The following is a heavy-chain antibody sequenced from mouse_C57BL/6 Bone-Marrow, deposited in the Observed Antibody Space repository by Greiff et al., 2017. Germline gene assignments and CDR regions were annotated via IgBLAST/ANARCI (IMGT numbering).Heavy chain of an antibody. J-gene: IGHJ3*01. Sequence: LQQSGPELVKPGASVKISCKASGYAFSSSWMNWVKQRPGKGLEWIGRIYPGDGDTNYNGKFKGKATLTADKSSSTAYMQLSSLTSEDSAVYFCARWGYSFAYWGQGTLVTVSA. CDR2: IYPGDGDT. CDR1: GYAFSSSW. D-gene: IGHD2-3*01. V-gene: IGHV1-82*01. CDR3: ARWGYSFAY.